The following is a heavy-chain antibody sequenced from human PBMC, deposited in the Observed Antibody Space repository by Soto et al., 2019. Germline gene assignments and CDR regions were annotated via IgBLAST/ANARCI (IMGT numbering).Heavy chain of an antibody. CDR2: IIPFFGTP. Sequence: QVHLVQSGAEVKKSGSSVRVSCTASGGTFNNDAISWLRQAPGQGLEWLGRIIPFFGTPDYSQNFRGRLTIIAEESTGTAYMDLRSLRSDDTAVYYCAREVVTETTLGYFDYWGQGTLVTVSS. D-gene: IGHD2-21*02. V-gene: IGHV1-69*01. J-gene: IGHJ4*02. CDR1: GGTFNNDA. CDR3: AREVVTETTLGYFDY.